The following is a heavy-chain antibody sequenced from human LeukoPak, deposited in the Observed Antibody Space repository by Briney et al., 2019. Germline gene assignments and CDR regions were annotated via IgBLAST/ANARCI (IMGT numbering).Heavy chain of an antibody. J-gene: IGHJ4*02. Sequence: SETLSLTCAVYGGSFSGYYWSWIRQPPGKGLEWIGEINHSGSTNYNPSLKSRVTISVDTSKNQFSLKLSSVTAADTAVYYCARACCSSTSCYQGAVDYFDYWGQGTLVTVSS. CDR3: ARACCSSTSCYQGAVDYFDY. CDR2: INHSGST. D-gene: IGHD2-2*01. V-gene: IGHV4-34*01. CDR1: GGSFSGYY.